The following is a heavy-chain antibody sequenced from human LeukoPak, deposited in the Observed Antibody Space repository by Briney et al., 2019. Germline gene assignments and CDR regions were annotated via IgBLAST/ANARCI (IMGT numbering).Heavy chain of an antibody. D-gene: IGHD6-13*01. Sequence: GSLRLSCAASGFTFSSYAMSWVRQAPGKGLGWGSAFSGSGGSTYYADSVKGRFPISRDNSKNTLYLKMNSRRAEDTAVYYCAKDVEASSSWYRGDWFDPWGQGTLVTVSS. CDR3: AKDVEASSSWYRGDWFDP. J-gene: IGHJ5*02. CDR1: GFTFSSYA. CDR2: FSGSGGST. V-gene: IGHV3-23*01.